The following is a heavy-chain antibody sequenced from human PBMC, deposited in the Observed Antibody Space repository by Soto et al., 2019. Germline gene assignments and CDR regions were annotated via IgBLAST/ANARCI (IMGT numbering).Heavy chain of an antibody. CDR1: GGSFSTYV. V-gene: IGHV1-69*06. CDR3: VREMSSSWYAAFDL. J-gene: IGHJ3*01. D-gene: IGHD6-13*01. CDR2: IIPIFVAP. Sequence: QVQLIQSGAEVKKPGSSVRVSCKASGGSFSTYVITWVRQAPGQGLEWMGGIIPIFVAPNYAQKFQGRATITADKSTDPAYMDLISLRSEDTAVYYCVREMSSSWYAAFDLWGPGTMVTVSS.